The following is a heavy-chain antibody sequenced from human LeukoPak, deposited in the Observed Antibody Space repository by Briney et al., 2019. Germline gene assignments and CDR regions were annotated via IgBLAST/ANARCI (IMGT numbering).Heavy chain of an antibody. CDR1: GFTFSGSA. Sequence: GGSLRLSCAASGFTFSGSAMHWVRQASGKGLEWVGRIRSKANSYATAYAASVKGRFTISRDDSKNTAYLQMNSLKTEDTAVYYCARAGSGFDYWGQGTLVTVSS. CDR3: ARAGSGFDY. D-gene: IGHD3-10*01. CDR2: IRSKANSYAT. J-gene: IGHJ4*02. V-gene: IGHV3-73*01.